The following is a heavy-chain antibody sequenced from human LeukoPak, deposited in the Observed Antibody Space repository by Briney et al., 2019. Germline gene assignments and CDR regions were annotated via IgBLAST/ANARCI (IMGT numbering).Heavy chain of an antibody. V-gene: IGHV3-21*01. CDR1: GFIFNSYV. CDR3: ASARVTTRFDY. J-gene: IGHJ4*02. CDR2: ITSSSTYI. Sequence: PGGSLRLSCAASGFIFNSYVMNWVRQAPGKGLEWVSSITSSSTYISYADSVKGRFTISRDNAKNSLYLQMNSLRAEDTAVYYCASARVTTRFDYWGQGTLVTVSS. D-gene: IGHD4-17*01.